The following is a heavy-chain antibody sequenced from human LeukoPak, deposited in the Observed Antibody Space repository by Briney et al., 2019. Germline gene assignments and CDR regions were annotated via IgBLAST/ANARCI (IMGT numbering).Heavy chain of an antibody. CDR2: VHSSGGVI. Sequence: VASVKVSCKASGYTFTSDYMNWVRQAPGQGLEWMGIVHSSGGVIKYAQEFQDRLTVTRDTSTSTIYMVLSSLRSEDTAVYYCAGSAHQRNWFDPWGQGTLVIVSS. CDR1: GYTFTSDY. D-gene: IGHD1-26*01. CDR3: AGSAHQRNWFDP. V-gene: IGHV1-46*01. J-gene: IGHJ5*02.